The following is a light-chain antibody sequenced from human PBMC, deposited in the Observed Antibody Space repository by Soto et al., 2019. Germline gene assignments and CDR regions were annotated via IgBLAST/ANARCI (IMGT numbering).Light chain of an antibody. Sequence: DIQMTQSPSSLSASVGDRVTITCRASQNIAKYLTWFQQKPGKAPKLLIYAASSLQSGVPSRFSGSGSGTDFTLTISSLHPEDFAVYFCQQFKNYPITFGQGTRLEIK. J-gene: IGKJ5*01. CDR1: QNIAKY. V-gene: IGKV1-39*01. CDR3: QQFKNYPIT. CDR2: AAS.